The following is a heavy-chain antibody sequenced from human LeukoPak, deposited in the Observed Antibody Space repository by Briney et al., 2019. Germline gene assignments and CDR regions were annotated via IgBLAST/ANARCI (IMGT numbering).Heavy chain of an antibody. Sequence: GGSLRLSCEASGFIFDDYVMYWVRQVPGKGLEWVSGITWDGYKIDYVESVKGRFTISRDNARNSLFLQMNRVRVEDTAMYYCARGLGYCTSTTCLLPFDYWGQGTLVTVSS. CDR2: ITWDGYKI. D-gene: IGHD2-2*01. CDR3: ARGLGYCTSTTCLLPFDY. V-gene: IGHV3-9*01. CDR1: GFIFDDYV. J-gene: IGHJ4*02.